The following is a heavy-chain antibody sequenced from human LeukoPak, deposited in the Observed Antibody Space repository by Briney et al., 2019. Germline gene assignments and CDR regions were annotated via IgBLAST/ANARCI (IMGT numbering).Heavy chain of an antibody. CDR1: GFTFSSYA. CDR3: ARDEGNVAFDI. Sequence: GGSLRLSCAASGFTFSSYAMSWVRQAPGKGLEWVSAISGSGGSTYYADSVKGRFTISRDNAKDSLYLQMNSLRAEDTALYYCARDEGNVAFDIWGQGTMVTVSS. V-gene: IGHV3-23*01. J-gene: IGHJ3*02. CDR2: ISGSGGST.